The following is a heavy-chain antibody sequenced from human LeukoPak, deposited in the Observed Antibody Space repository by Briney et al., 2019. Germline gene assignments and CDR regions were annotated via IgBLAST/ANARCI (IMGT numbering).Heavy chain of an antibody. CDR3: ARANYYGSGSFYYYYYMDV. D-gene: IGHD3-10*01. CDR2: IKQDGSEK. CDR1: GFTFSSYW. V-gene: IGHV3-7*01. J-gene: IGHJ6*03. Sequence: GGSLRLSCAASGFTFSSYWMSWVRQAPGKGLEWVANIKQDGSEKYYVDSVKGRFTISRDNAKNSLYLQMNSLRAEDTAVYYCARANYYGSGSFYYYYYMDVWGKGTMVTISS.